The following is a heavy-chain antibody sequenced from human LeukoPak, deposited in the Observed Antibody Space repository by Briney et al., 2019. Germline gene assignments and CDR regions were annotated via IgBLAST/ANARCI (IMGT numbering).Heavy chain of an antibody. V-gene: IGHV4-30-4*08. CDR3: ARFVSLRFLEWFLLSRRAYDAFDI. J-gene: IGHJ3*02. CDR1: GGSISSGDYY. D-gene: IGHD3-3*01. CDR2: IYYSGST. Sequence: SETLSLTCTVSGGSISSGDYYWSWIRQPPGKGLEWIGYIYYSGSTYYNPSLKSRVTISVDTSKNQFSLKLSSVTAADTAVYYCARFVSLRFLEWFLLSRRAYDAFDIWGQGTMVTVSS.